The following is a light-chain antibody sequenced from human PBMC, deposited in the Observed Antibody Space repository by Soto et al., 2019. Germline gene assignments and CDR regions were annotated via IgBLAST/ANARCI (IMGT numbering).Light chain of an antibody. CDR1: QSVSSSD. Sequence: EIVLTQSPGTLSLSPGERATLSCRASQSVSSSDLAWYQQKPGQAPRLLVYGASSRATGISDRFSGSGSGTDFTLTISSLEPEDFALYYCQQRGNWPSFGGGTKVDIK. CDR3: QQRGNWPS. V-gene: IGKV3D-20*02. J-gene: IGKJ4*01. CDR2: GAS.